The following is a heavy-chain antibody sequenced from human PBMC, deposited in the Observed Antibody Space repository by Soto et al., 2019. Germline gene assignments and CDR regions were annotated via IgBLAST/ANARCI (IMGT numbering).Heavy chain of an antibody. V-gene: IGHV1-18*01. CDR3: ASPEYCSSTSCPLDY. J-gene: IGHJ4*02. D-gene: IGHD2-2*01. CDR1: GYTFTSYG. CDR2: ISAYNGNT. Sequence: QVQLVQSGAEVKKPGASVKVSCKASGYTFTSYGIIWVRQAPGQGLEWMGWISAYNGNTNYAQKLQGRVTMTTDTSTSTAYMELRSLRSDDTAVYYCASPEYCSSTSCPLDYWGQGTLVTVSS.